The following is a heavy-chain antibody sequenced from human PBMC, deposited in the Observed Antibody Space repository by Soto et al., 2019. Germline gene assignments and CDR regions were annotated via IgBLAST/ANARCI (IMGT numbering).Heavy chain of an antibody. Sequence: LSLSCAASGSTVSSYAMSWVRQAPGKGLEWVSAISGSGGSTYYADSAKGRFTISRDNSKNTLYLQMNSLRAEDTAVYYCARVVARGNGMDVWGQGTTVTVSS. CDR1: GSTVSSYA. CDR3: ARVVARGNGMDV. J-gene: IGHJ6*02. CDR2: ISGSGGST. V-gene: IGHV3-23*01. D-gene: IGHD3-22*01.